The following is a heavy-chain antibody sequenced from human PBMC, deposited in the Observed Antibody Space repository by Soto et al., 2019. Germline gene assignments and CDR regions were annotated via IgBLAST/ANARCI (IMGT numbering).Heavy chain of an antibody. D-gene: IGHD1-26*01. CDR2: IYYSGTT. CDR3: ARREIQGPIEY. J-gene: IGHJ4*02. Sequence: QVQLQESGPGLVKPSDTLSLTCAVSGYSISSSNWWGWIRQPPGKGLEWIGYIYYSGTTYYNPSLQSRVTMSVESSKNPFSLKLTSVTAVDTAVYYCARREIQGPIEYWGQGTLVTVSS. V-gene: IGHV4-28*01. CDR1: GYSISSSNW.